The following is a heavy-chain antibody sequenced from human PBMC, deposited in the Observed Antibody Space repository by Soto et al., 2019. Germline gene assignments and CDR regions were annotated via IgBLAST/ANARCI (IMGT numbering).Heavy chain of an antibody. CDR2: ITETGGNT. V-gene: IGHV3-23*01. CDR1: GFTFGNFV. Sequence: GGSLRLSCGASGFTFGNFVMRWVRQTPGKGLEWVSTITETGGNTYYTDSVEGRFTISRVNPKNTLYLQMTGLRAEDTALYYCTRASSDRNHMEVWGPGTTVTVSS. CDR3: TRASSDRNHMEV. J-gene: IGHJ6*02.